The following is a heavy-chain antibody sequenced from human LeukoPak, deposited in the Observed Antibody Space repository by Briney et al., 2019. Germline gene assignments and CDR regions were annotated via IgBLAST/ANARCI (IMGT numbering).Heavy chain of an antibody. CDR2: IKQDGSEK. V-gene: IGHV3-7*05. J-gene: IGHJ4*02. D-gene: IGHD5-18*01. CDR1: GFTFSSYW. Sequence: GGSLRLSCAASGFTFSSYWMSWVRQAPGKGLEWVANIKQDGSEKYYVDSVKGRFTISRDNGKNSLYLQMNSLRAEDTAVYYCARDGYSHPHGYWGQGTLVTVSS. CDR3: ARDGYSHPHGY.